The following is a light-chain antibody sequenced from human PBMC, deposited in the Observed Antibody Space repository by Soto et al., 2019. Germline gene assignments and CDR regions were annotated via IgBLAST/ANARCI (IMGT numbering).Light chain of an antibody. Sequence: DIVMTQSPLSLPVTPGEPASISCRSSQSLLHSNVYNFLDWYLQKPGQSPHLMIYLGSNRASGVPDRLSGDGSGTDITLKISRVEAEDVGVYYCMQTLEAPTFGQGTKVEIK. CDR1: QSLLHSNVYNF. CDR2: LGS. J-gene: IGKJ1*01. V-gene: IGKV2-28*01. CDR3: MQTLEAPT.